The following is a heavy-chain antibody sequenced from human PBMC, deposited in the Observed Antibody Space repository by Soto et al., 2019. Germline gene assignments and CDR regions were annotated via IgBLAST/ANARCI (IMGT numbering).Heavy chain of an antibody. CDR1: GFTVSSNY. D-gene: IGHD2-21*02. CDR3: SRLISGVTWGDASDI. V-gene: IGHV3-66*01. CDR2: IYSGGST. Sequence: GGSLRLSCAPSGFTVSSNYMSWVRQAPGKGLEWVSVIYSGGSTYCADSVKGRFTISRDNAKNSMYLQMNSLRAEDTAVYFCSRLISGVTWGDASDIWGQGTIVTVSS. J-gene: IGHJ3*02.